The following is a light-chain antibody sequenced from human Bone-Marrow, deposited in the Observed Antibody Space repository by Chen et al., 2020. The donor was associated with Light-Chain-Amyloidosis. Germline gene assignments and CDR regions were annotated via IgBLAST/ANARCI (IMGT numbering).Light chain of an antibody. CDR2: DDS. Sequence: SYVLPRPSSVSVAPGQPATIPCGGNNIGATSVHWYQQTPGQAPLLVVYDDSDRPSGIPERLSGSNSGNTATLTISRVEAGDEADYYCQVWDRSSDRPVFGGGTKLTVL. CDR3: QVWDRSSDRPV. V-gene: IGLV3-21*02. CDR1: NIGATS. J-gene: IGLJ3*02.